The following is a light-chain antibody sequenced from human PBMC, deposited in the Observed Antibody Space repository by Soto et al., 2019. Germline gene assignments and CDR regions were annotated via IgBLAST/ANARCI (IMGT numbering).Light chain of an antibody. V-gene: IGLV1-40*01. CDR2: GNS. CDR3: QSYDSRVV. Sequence: QSVLTQPPSVSGAPGQRVTISCTGSSSNIGAGYDVHWYQQLPGTAPKLLIYGNSNRPSGVPDRFSGSKSGTSASLAITGLQAEDGADYYCQSYDSRVVFGAGTKVTVL. CDR1: SSNIGAGYD. J-gene: IGLJ2*01.